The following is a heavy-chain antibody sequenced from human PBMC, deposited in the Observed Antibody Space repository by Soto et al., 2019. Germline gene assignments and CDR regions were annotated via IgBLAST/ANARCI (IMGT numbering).Heavy chain of an antibody. Sequence: GGSLRLSCAASGFTFSSYALNWVRQAPGKGLEWVSLITGGGGSTYYADSVRGRFTISRDNSKNTLYLQMNSLRAEDTAVYYCAKDAYSLSSYYFDYWGQGNLVTVSS. D-gene: IGHD3-16*01. J-gene: IGHJ4*02. CDR1: GFTFSSYA. CDR3: AKDAYSLSSYYFDY. V-gene: IGHV3-23*01. CDR2: ITGGGGST.